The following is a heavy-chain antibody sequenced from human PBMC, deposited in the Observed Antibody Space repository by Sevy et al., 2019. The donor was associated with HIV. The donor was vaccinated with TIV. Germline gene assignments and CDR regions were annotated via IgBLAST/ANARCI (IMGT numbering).Heavy chain of an antibody. V-gene: IGHV3-21*01. CDR1: GFTFSSYS. CDR3: ARGGIVATINDAFDI. CDR2: ISSSSSYI. J-gene: IGHJ3*02. Sequence: GGSVRLSCAASGFTFSSYSMNWVRQAPGKGLEWVSSISSSSSYIYYADSVKGRFTISRDNAKNSLYLQMNSLRAEDTAVYYCARGGIVATINDAFDIWGQGTMVTVSS. D-gene: IGHD5-12*01.